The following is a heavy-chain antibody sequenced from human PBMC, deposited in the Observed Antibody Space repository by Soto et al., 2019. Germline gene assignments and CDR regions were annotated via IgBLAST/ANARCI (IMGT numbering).Heavy chain of an antibody. Sequence: ASVKVSCKASGYTFTGYYMHWVRQAPGQGLEWMGWINPNSGGTNYAQKFQGRVTMTRDTSISTAYMELSRLRSDDTAVYYCARVELFGLSGWLSGGYYYYGMDVWGQGTTVTVSS. CDR1: GYTFTGYY. D-gene: IGHD6-19*01. CDR2: INPNSGGT. J-gene: IGHJ6*02. V-gene: IGHV1-2*02. CDR3: ARVELFGLSGWLSGGYYYYGMDV.